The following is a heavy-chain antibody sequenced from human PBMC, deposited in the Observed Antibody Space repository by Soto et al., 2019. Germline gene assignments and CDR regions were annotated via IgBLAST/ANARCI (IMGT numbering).Heavy chain of an antibody. Sequence: EVQLLESGGGLVHPGGSLRVSCEVSGFSLNDNAMNWVRQAPGKGLEWVSAIRGYGDFTYYADSVKGRFTISRGTYKNPLYLRMDSLRAEDTAVYYCARQANYEILRYYYYAMDVWGQGTPVTVSS. CDR1: GFSLNDNA. J-gene: IGHJ6*02. V-gene: IGHV3-23*01. CDR3: ARQANYEILRYYYYAMDV. CDR2: IRGYGDFT. D-gene: IGHD3-9*01.